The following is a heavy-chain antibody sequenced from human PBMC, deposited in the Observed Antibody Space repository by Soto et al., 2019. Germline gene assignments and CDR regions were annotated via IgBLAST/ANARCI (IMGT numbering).Heavy chain of an antibody. V-gene: IGHV1-69*12. J-gene: IGHJ4*02. D-gene: IGHD3-3*01. Sequence: QVQLVQSASEVKKPGSSVRVSCKTSGGTFSTQPINWVRQAPGQGLEWMGGFVPSLDTPYCAQRFQGRVTSTANESTSPMYMELTSLTCEDTGAYYSAAPPTWRGYVFDYWGQGTLGSVSP. CDR2: FVPSLDTP. CDR3: AAPPTWRGYVFDY. CDR1: GGTFSTQP.